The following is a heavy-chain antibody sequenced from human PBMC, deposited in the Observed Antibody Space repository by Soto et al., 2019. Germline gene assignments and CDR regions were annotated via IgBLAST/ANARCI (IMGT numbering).Heavy chain of an antibody. CDR2: IYYSGST. V-gene: IGHV4-59*08. CDR3: ARPQAALGIFAFDI. CDR1: GGSISSYY. Sequence: SETLSLTCTVSGGSISSYYWSWIRQPPGKGLEWIGYIYYSGSTYYNPSLKSRVTISVDTSKNQFSLKLSSVTAADTAVYYCARPQAALGIFAFDIWGQGTMVTVSS. J-gene: IGHJ3*02. D-gene: IGHD7-27*01.